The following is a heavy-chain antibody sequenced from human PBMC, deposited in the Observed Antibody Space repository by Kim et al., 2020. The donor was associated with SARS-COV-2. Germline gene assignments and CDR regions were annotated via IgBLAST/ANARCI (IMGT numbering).Heavy chain of an antibody. CDR2: ISSSSNTV. CDR1: GFNFNSYS. V-gene: IGHV3-48*02. Sequence: GGSLRLSCTVSGFNFNSYSMNWVRQAPGKGLEWVSYISSSSNTVYYAGSVRGRFTISRDNAKNSLFLQMNSLRDEDTAVDYCARCPLSMTMVRGMITTTLFFYKDMDTWGQGTTVTVTS. J-gene: IGHJ6*02. D-gene: IGHD3-10*01. CDR3: ARCPLSMTMVRGMITTTLFFYKDMDT.